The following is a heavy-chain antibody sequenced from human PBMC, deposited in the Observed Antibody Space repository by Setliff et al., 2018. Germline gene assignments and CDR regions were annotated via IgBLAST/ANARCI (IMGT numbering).Heavy chain of an antibody. Sequence: GGSLRLSCAASGFTFSTYRMHWVRQAPGKGLEWLAVIWDDGGNKYHADSVKGRFTISRDNSKNTLYLQMNSLRPEDTAVYYCARTCSGSGCYAGLESWGQGTLVTVSS. D-gene: IGHD2-15*01. V-gene: IGHV3-33*08. CDR3: ARTCSGSGCYAGLES. CDR2: IWDDGGNK. CDR1: GFTFSTYR. J-gene: IGHJ4*02.